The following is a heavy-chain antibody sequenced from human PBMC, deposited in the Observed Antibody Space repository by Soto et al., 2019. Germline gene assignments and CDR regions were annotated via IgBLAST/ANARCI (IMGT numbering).Heavy chain of an antibody. D-gene: IGHD4-17*01. CDR2: ITYNGGAT. Sequence: GGSLRLSCAASGFTFSTYAMNWVRQPPGKGLEFVSSITYNGGATYYADSVKGRFTISRDNSKNTLHLQMNSLRVEDTAVYYCGKVAEGHYARDSWGQGTLVTVSS. CDR1: GFTFSTYA. J-gene: IGHJ5*02. CDR3: GKVAEGHYARDS. V-gene: IGHV3-23*01.